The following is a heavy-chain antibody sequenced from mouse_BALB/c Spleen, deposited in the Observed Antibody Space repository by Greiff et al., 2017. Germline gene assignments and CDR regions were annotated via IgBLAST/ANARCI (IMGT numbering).Heavy chain of an antibody. Sequence: EVKVIESGGGLVQPGGSLKLSCAASGFDFSRYWMSWVRQAPGKGLEWIGEINPDSSTINYTPSLKDKFIISRDNAKNTLYLQMSKVRSEDTALYYCARGYYGSFDYWGQGTTLTVSS. CDR2: INPDSSTI. J-gene: IGHJ2*01. V-gene: IGHV4-1*02. D-gene: IGHD1-1*01. CDR3: ARGYYGSFDY. CDR1: GFDFSRYW.